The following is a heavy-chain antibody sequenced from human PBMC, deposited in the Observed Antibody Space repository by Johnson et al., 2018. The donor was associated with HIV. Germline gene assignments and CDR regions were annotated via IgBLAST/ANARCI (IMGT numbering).Heavy chain of an antibody. D-gene: IGHD3-10*01. V-gene: IGHV3-30-3*01. J-gene: IGHJ3*02. CDR3: ARVWYVDGSGSLIDAFDI. CDR1: GFSFTNAW. Sequence: QVQLVESGGGRAKPGGSLRLSCAVYGFSFTNAWPSWVRQAPGNGLEWVVVLSSDQSNKSYADSVKRRLPIPRDNSKNPLFMQMNSLRDDDTAMYYCARVWYVDGSGSLIDAFDIWGQGTVATVSA. CDR2: LSSDQSNK.